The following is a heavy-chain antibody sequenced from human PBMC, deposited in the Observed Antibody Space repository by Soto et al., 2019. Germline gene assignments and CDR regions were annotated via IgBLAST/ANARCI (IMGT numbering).Heavy chain of an antibody. D-gene: IGHD2-2*01. Sequence: QVQLVQSGAEVKKPGSSVKVSCKASGGTFSSYAISWVRQAPGQGLEWMGGIIPIFGTANYAQKFQGRVTITADESTSRAYMEMSSLRAEDTAVYYCAIEIGYCSSTSCPLMGAFDIWGQGTMVTVSS. CDR1: GGTFSSYA. CDR2: IIPIFGTA. V-gene: IGHV1-69*01. J-gene: IGHJ3*02. CDR3: AIEIGYCSSTSCPLMGAFDI.